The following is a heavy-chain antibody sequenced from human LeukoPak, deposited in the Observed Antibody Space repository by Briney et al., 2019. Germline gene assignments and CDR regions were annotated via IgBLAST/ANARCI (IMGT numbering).Heavy chain of an antibody. CDR1: GGSISSSSYY. V-gene: IGHV4-39*01. CDR2: IYYRGST. D-gene: IGHD6-13*01. J-gene: IGHJ4*02. Sequence: PSETLSLTCTVSGGSISSSSYYWGWIRQPPGKGLEWIGNIYYRGSTYYNPSLKSRVTISVDTSKNQFSLKLSSVTAADTAVYYCASPPIAAAGTGTYFDYWGKGTLVT. CDR3: ASPPIAAAGTGTYFDY.